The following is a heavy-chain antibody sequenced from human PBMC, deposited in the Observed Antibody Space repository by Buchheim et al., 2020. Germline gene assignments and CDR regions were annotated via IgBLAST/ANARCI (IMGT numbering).Heavy chain of an antibody. CDR3: ARAGVVVAATPVGLDY. J-gene: IGHJ4*02. CDR1: GFTFSSYE. Sequence: EVQLVESGGGLVQPGGSLRLSCAASGFTFSSYEMNWVRQAPGKGLEWVSYISSSGSTIYYADSVKGRFTISRDNAKNSLYLQMNSLRAEDTAVYYCARAGVVVAATPVGLDYWGQGTL. CDR2: ISSSGSTI. D-gene: IGHD2-15*01. V-gene: IGHV3-48*03.